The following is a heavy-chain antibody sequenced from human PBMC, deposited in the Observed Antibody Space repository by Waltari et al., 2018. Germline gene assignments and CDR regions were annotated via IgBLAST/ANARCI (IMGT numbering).Heavy chain of an antibody. Sequence: QVQLVQSGAEGKTPGASVKVSCKASGYTFTAYYMHWVRQAPGQGLEWMGWIKPNRGGTNYAQKFQGRVTMTRDTSISTAYMELSRLRSDDTAVYYCARGYSSSWYDYWGQGTLVTVSS. J-gene: IGHJ4*02. V-gene: IGHV1-2*02. CDR3: ARGYSSSWYDY. D-gene: IGHD6-13*01. CDR2: IKPNRGGT. CDR1: GYTFTAYY.